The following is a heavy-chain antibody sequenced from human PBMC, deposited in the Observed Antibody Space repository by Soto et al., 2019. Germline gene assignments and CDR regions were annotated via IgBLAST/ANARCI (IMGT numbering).Heavy chain of an antibody. CDR1: GYTFTSYD. CDR2: VNPNSGNT. CDR3: ARASYLDPAFDI. Sequence: QVQLVQSGAEVKRPGASVKVSCKASGYTFTSYDFNWVRQAPGQGLEWMGWVNPNSGNTGYAQKFQGRVTMTRNTSIRTAYMELSSLRSEDTAVYYCARASYLDPAFDIWGQGTMVTVSS. D-gene: IGHD2-2*03. V-gene: IGHV1-8*01. J-gene: IGHJ3*02.